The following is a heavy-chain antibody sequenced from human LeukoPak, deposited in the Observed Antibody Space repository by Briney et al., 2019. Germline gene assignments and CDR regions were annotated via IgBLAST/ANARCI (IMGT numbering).Heavy chain of an antibody. CDR1: GGSISSSSYY. Sequence: SQTLSLTCTVSGGSISSSSYYWGWIRQPPGKGLEWIGNIYYSGSTYYNPSLKSRVTISADTSKNQFSLKLSSVTAADSAMYYCARLGSSAPLYYFDYWGQGTLVTVSS. D-gene: IGHD6-19*01. CDR3: ARLGSSAPLYYFDY. V-gene: IGHV4-39*01. CDR2: IYYSGST. J-gene: IGHJ4*02.